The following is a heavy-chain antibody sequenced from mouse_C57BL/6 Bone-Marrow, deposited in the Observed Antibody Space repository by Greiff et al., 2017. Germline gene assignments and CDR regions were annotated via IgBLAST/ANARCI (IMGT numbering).Heavy chain of an antibody. J-gene: IGHJ1*03. CDR3: ALYFDV. Sequence: DVKLVESGGGLVKPGGSLKLSCAASGFTFSSYAMSWVRQTPEKRLEWVATISDGCSYTYYPDNVKGRFTISRDNAKNNLYLQMSHLKSEDTAMYYCALYFDVWGTGTTVTVSS. CDR1: GFTFSSYA. CDR2: ISDGCSYT. V-gene: IGHV5-4*03.